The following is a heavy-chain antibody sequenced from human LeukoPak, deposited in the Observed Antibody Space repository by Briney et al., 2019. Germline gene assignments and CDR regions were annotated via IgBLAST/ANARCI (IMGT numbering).Heavy chain of an antibody. V-gene: IGHV3-74*01. D-gene: IGHD4-17*01. Sequence: GGSLRLSCAASGFTFSNYWMHWGRQAPGKGLVRVSRINSDGSSTTSTDSVKGRFTISRDNAENTLYLQMNSLRAEDTAVYYCAKGGATVIDYWGQGTLVTVSS. CDR2: INSDGSST. CDR1: GFTFSNYW. CDR3: AKGGATVIDY. J-gene: IGHJ4*02.